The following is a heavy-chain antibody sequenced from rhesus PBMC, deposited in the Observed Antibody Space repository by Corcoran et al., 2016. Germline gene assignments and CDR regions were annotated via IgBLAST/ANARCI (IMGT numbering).Heavy chain of an antibody. J-gene: IGHJ4*01. CDR3: ASGNWNS. CDR2: IYGSGSST. Sequence: QLQLQESGPGLVKPSETLSVTCAVSGGSISSSYWSWIRQAPGKGLEWIGYIYGSGSSTNYNPSLKSRGTLSVDTYKNQLSLKLSSVTAADTAVYYCASGNWNSWGQGVLVTVSA. CDR1: GGSISSSY. D-gene: IGHD1-26*01. V-gene: IGHV4-169*02.